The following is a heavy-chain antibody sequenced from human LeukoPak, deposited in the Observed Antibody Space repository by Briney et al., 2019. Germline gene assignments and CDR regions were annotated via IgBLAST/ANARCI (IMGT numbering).Heavy chain of an antibody. V-gene: IGHV3-23*01. CDR2: ISGAGGKT. D-gene: IGHD1-1*01. CDR1: GFTFNSYV. J-gene: IGHJ4*02. CDR3: AKDGTTTITFDY. Sequence: GGSLRLSCAASGFTFNSYVMSWVRQAPGKGLEWVSNISGAGGKTCYTDSVKGRFTISRDNFKNTLYLQMNSLRAEDTAVYYCAKDGTTTITFDYWGQGTLVTVSS.